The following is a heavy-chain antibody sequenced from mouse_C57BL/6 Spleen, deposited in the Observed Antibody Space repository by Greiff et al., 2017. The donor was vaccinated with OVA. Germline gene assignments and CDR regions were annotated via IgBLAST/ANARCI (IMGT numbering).Heavy chain of an antibody. J-gene: IGHJ2*01. V-gene: IGHV5-6*01. CDR3: ARHGKDLYYDYDGGGFDY. CDR1: GFTFSSYG. CDR2: ISSGGSYT. D-gene: IGHD2-4*01. Sequence: EVKLVESGGDLVKPGGSLKLSCAASGFTFSSYGMSWVRQTPDKRLEWVATISSGGSYTYYPDSVKGRFTISRDNAKNTLYLQMSSLKSEDTAMYYCARHGKDLYYDYDGGGFDYWGQGTTLTVSS.